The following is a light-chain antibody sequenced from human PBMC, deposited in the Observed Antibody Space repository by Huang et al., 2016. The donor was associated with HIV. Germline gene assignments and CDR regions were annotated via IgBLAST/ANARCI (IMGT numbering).Light chain of an antibody. V-gene: IGKV3-15*01. J-gene: IGKJ2*03. CDR2: GAS. CDR1: QSVRSN. CDR3: QQYNNMNS. Sequence: EIVLTQSPATLAASPGERAALSCRASQSVRSNLAWYQQSPGQSPRLLIYGASTRATGIPASVSGSVSGTEFTLTISSLQSEDFVVYYCQQYNNMNSFGQGTKLEIK.